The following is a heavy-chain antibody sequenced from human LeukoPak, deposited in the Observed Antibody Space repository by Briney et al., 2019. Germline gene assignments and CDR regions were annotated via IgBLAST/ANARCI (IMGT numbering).Heavy chain of an antibody. CDR2: ISTDGTTT. CDR1: GFPFSSYW. Sequence: GGSLRLSCAASGFPFSSYWMHWVRQAPGKGLMWVSHISTDGTTTSDADSVRGRFTISRDNAKNTLYLQMNSLRAEDTAVYYCARGDFWHWGQGTRVTVSS. J-gene: IGHJ4*02. D-gene: IGHD3-3*01. V-gene: IGHV3-74*01. CDR3: ARGDFWH.